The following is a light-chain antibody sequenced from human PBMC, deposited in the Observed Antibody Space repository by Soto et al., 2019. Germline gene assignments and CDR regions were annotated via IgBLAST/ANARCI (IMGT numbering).Light chain of an antibody. J-gene: IGKJ4*01. Sequence: EIVLTQSPATLSLSPGERATLSCRASQSVSSYLAWYQHKPGQAPRLLIYDASNRATGIPARFSGSGSGTDFTLTISRLEPEDFAVYYCLHRYNWPLTFGVGNKVQVK. CDR3: LHRYNWPLT. V-gene: IGKV3-11*01. CDR1: QSVSSY. CDR2: DAS.